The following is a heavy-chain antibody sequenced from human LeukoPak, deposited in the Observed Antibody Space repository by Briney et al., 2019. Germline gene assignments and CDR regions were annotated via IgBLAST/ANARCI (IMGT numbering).Heavy chain of an antibody. CDR2: ISSSGSTI. CDR3: ARDGGSAWFLDY. D-gene: IGHD6-19*01. CDR1: GFTFDDHG. Sequence: GGSLRLSCAASGFTFDDHGMSWVRQAPGKGLEWVSYISSSGSTIYYADSVKGRFTISRDNAKNSLYLQMNSLRAEDTAVYYCARDGGSAWFLDYWGEGTLVTVSS. J-gene: IGHJ4*02. V-gene: IGHV3-48*03.